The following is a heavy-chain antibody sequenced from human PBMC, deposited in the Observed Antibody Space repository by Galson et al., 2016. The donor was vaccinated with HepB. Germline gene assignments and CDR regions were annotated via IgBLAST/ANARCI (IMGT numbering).Heavy chain of an antibody. J-gene: IGHJ1*01. V-gene: IGHV5-51*03. CDR2: IYPGDSDT. Sequence: QSGAEVKKPGESLKIACKASGYKFSTYWIAWVRQMPGKGLEWLGIIYPGDSDTRYSPSFQGQVTISADKSISTAYLEWSSLKAPDTAIYYCATETPSNVGQNPFYFGYFQHWGQGTLVTVSS. D-gene: IGHD3-9*01. CDR3: ATETPSNVGQNPFYFGYFQH. CDR1: GYKFSTYW.